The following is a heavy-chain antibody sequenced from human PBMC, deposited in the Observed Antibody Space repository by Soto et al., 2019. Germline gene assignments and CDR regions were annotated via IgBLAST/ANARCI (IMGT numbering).Heavy chain of an antibody. V-gene: IGHV3-21*01. J-gene: IGHJ3*02. D-gene: IGHD4-17*01. Sequence: LRLSCAASGFTFSSYSMNWVRQAPGKGLEWVSSISSSSSYIYYADSVKGRFTISRDNPKNSLYLQMNSLRAEDTAVYYCARDRSPYGDTDAFDIWGQGTMVTVSS. CDR3: ARDRSPYGDTDAFDI. CDR2: ISSSSSYI. CDR1: GFTFSSYS.